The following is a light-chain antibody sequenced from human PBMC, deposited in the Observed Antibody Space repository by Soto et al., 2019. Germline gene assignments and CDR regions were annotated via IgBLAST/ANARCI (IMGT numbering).Light chain of an antibody. Sequence: EIVLTQSPATLSLSPGERATLSCRTSQSVGTYLAWYQHNPGKAPRLLIYDASNRANGIPARFSGSGSGTDFTLTISSPEPEDFAVYYCQQRYNWPNTFGQGTKLEIK. J-gene: IGKJ2*01. V-gene: IGKV3-11*01. CDR3: QQRYNWPNT. CDR1: QSVGTY. CDR2: DAS.